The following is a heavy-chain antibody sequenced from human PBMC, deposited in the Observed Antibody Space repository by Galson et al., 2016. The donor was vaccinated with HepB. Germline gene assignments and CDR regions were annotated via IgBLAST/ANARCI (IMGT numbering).Heavy chain of an antibody. V-gene: IGHV3-30-3*01. Sequence: SLRLSCAASGFPFGSDAFHWVRQAPGKGLEWMAMISYDGSKQFYAASVKGRFTISRDNSKNTLFLEMNSLTAADTAVYFCGRDPHSSGWSGVMGYIDYWGQGTLVTVSS. D-gene: IGHD6-19*01. CDR2: ISYDGSKQ. CDR1: GFPFGSDA. CDR3: GRDPHSSGWSGVMGYIDY. J-gene: IGHJ4*02.